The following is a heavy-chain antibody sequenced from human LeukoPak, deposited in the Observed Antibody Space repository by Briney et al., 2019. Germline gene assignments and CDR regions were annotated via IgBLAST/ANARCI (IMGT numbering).Heavy chain of an antibody. D-gene: IGHD1-7*01. CDR2: IKQDGTEK. CDR1: GFTFSSYW. J-gene: IGHJ4*02. Sequence: GGSLRLSCAASGFTFSSYWMSWVRQAPGKGLGWVANIKQDGTEKFYVDSVKGRFTISRDNAKNSLYLQMNSLRAEDTAVYYCATNWNYRFDYWGQGTLVAVSS. V-gene: IGHV3-7*01. CDR3: ATNWNYRFDY.